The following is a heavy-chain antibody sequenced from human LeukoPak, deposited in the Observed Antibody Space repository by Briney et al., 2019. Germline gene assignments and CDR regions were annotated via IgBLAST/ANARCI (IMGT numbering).Heavy chain of an antibody. CDR1: GYTFTSYG. D-gene: IGHD5-24*01. CDR2: ISAYNGNT. Sequence: ASVKVSCKASGYTFTSYGISWVRQAPGQGLEWMGWISAYNGNTNYAQKFQGRVTMTTDTSTSTAYMELRSLRSDDTAVYYCARDRDEDGYNYPDYWGQGTLVTVSS. CDR3: ARDRDEDGYNYPDY. V-gene: IGHV1-18*01. J-gene: IGHJ4*02.